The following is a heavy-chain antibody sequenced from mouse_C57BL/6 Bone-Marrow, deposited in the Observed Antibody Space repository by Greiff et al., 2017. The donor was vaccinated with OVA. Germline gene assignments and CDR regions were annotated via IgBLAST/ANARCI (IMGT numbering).Heavy chain of an antibody. V-gene: IGHV8-12*01. D-gene: IGHD4-1*01. J-gene: IGHJ2*01. CDR2: PYWDDDK. CDR3: ARGTTGARLDY. Sequence: QVTLKVSGPGLLQSSQSLSLSCSSSGFSLSTSGMGVSWLRQPSGLGLEWLAHPYWDDDKRYNPFLKSPPLISKDTSRNQVCLQITSVDPAYTGTDDCARGTTGARLDYWGQGTTLTVSS. CDR1: GFSLSTSGMG.